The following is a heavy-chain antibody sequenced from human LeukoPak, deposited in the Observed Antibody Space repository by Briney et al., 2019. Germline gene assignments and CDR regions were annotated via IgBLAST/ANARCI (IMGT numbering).Heavy chain of an antibody. CDR3: TTGIAVAGTDFDY. V-gene: IGHV3-15*01. CDR2: IKSKTDGGTT. CDR1: GFTFSNAW. J-gene: IGHJ4*02. D-gene: IGHD6-19*01. Sequence: GGSLRLSCAASGFTFSNAWMSWVRQAPGKGREWVGRIKSKTDGGTTDYAAPVKGRFTISRDDSKNTLYLQMNSLKTEDTAVYYCTTGIAVAGTDFDYWGQGTLVTVS.